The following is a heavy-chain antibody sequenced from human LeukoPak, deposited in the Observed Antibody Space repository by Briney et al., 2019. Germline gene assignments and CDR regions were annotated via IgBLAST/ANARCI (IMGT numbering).Heavy chain of an antibody. CDR3: ARLSTAAAGDDY. D-gene: IGHD6-13*01. V-gene: IGHV3-7*01. CDR2: IKQDGSEK. J-gene: IGHJ4*02. CDR1: GFTFSSSW. Sequence: GGALRLSCAASGFTFSSSWMSWVHQAPGKELEWVANIKQDGSEKYYVDSVKGRFTISRDNAKNSLSLQMNSLRAEDTALYYCARLSTAAAGDDYWGQGTLVTVSS.